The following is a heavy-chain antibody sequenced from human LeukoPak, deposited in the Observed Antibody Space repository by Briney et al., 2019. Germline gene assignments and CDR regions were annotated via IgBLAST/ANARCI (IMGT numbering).Heavy chain of an antibody. CDR2: IYSGGST. V-gene: IGHV3-53*01. CDR1: GFTFSNYW. CDR3: ARDRYSSGWYGDY. D-gene: IGHD6-19*01. Sequence: GGSLRLSCAASGFTFSNYWIHWVRQAPGKGLVWVSVIYSGGSTYYADSVKGRFTISRDNSKNTLYLQMNSLRAEDTAVYYCARDRYSSGWYGDYWGQGTLVTVSS. J-gene: IGHJ4*02.